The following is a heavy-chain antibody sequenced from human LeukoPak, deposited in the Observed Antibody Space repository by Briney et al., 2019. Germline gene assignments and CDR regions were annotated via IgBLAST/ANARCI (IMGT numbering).Heavy chain of an antibody. D-gene: IGHD6-6*01. CDR1: GYSSTSYW. V-gene: IGHV5-51*01. CDR2: ISPGDSDT. Sequence: GESLKISCKGSGYSSTSYWIGWVRQMPEKGLEWVGIISPGDSDTRYSPSFQGQVTISADKSISTAYLQWSSLKASDTAMYYCARLVRWQLGYYYYYYMDVWGKGTTVTVSS. CDR3: ARLVRWQLGYYYYYYMDV. J-gene: IGHJ6*03.